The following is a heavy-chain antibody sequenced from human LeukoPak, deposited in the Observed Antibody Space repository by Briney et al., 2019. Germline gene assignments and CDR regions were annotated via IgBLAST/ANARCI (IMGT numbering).Heavy chain of an antibody. CDR3: ARVAGGSSSWNPFDY. D-gene: IGHD6-13*01. V-gene: IGHV3-7*01. Sequence: GGSLRLSCAASGFNITTNYMNWVRQAPGKGLEWVANINQDGSEKYYVDSVKGRFTISRDNAKNSLYLQMNSLRVEDTAVYYCARVAGGSSSWNPFDYWGQGTLVTVSS. J-gene: IGHJ4*02. CDR1: GFNITTNY. CDR2: INQDGSEK.